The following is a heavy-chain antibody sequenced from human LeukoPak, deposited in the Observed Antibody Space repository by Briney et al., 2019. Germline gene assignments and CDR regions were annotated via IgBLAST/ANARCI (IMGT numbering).Heavy chain of an antibody. CDR1: GYTFTSYG. J-gene: IGHJ4*02. D-gene: IGHD3-10*01. CDR2: ISAYNGNT. CDR3: ATTSYYYGSGPRALDY. Sequence: ASVKVSCKASGYTFTSYGISWVRQAPGQGLEWMGWISAYNGNTNYAQKLQGRVTMTTDTSTSTVYMELSSLRSEDTAAYYCATTSYYYGSGPRALDYWGQGTLVTVSS. V-gene: IGHV1-18*01.